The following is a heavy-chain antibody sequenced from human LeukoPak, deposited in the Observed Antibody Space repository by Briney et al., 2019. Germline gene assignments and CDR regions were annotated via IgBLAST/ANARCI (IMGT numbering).Heavy chain of an antibody. Sequence: VASGKVSCKASGYTFTSYGISWVRQAPGQGLEWMGWISAYNGNTNYAQKLQGRVTMTTDTSTSTAYMELSSLRSEDTAVYYCARDRRKGEGDNAFDIWGQGTMVTVSS. D-gene: IGHD3-16*01. CDR3: ARDRRKGEGDNAFDI. CDR1: GYTFTSYG. V-gene: IGHV1-18*01. CDR2: ISAYNGNT. J-gene: IGHJ3*02.